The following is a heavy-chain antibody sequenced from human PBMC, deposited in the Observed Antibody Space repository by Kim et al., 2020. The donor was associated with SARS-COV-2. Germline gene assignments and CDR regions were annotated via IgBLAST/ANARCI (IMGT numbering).Heavy chain of an antibody. CDR2: IKHDGSEK. CDR3: ARVVVGGIIITRGWYF. D-gene: IGHD3-10*01. V-gene: IGHV3-7*01. CDR1: GVTFSKYW. J-gene: IGHJ2*01. Sequence: GGSLRLSCAASGVTFSKYWMSWVRQAPGKGLEWVANIKHDGSEKYYVDSVKGRFTISRDSAKNLLLLQMNSLRAEDTAVYYCARVVVGGIIITRGWYF.